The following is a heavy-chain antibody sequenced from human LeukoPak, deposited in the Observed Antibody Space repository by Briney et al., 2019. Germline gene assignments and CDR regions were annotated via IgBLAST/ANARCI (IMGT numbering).Heavy chain of an antibody. CDR3: ARIDYGGNGFDP. Sequence: SETLSLTCSVSGYSISGGYYWGWIRQPPGKGLEWIGNMFHSGSSSYNPSLKSRVTISVDTSKNQFSLMLNSVTAADTAVYYCARIDYGGNGFDPWGQGTLVTVSS. J-gene: IGHJ5*02. V-gene: IGHV4-38-2*02. D-gene: IGHD4-23*01. CDR2: MFHSGSS. CDR1: GYSISGGYY.